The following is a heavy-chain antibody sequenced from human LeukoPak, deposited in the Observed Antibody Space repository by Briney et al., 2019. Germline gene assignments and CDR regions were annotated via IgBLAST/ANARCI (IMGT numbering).Heavy chain of an antibody. V-gene: IGHV5-51*01. CDR1: GYGFTGFS. Sequence: GESLKISCKGSGYGFTGFSIGWVRQMPGKGLEWMGIIHPADSDTRYSPSFQGQVTIPVDKSISTAYLQWSSLKASDTAMYYCARHRYDSTGYYYVFDYWGQGSLVTVSS. CDR3: ARHRYDSTGYYYVFDY. J-gene: IGHJ4*02. CDR2: IHPADSDT. D-gene: IGHD3-22*01.